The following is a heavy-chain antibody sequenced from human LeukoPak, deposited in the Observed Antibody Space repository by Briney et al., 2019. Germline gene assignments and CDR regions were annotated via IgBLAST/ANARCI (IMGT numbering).Heavy chain of an antibody. CDR2: IYSAGST. CDR1: GFTSSSYA. V-gene: IGHV3-66*02. Sequence: GGSLRLSCAASGFTSSSYAMSRVRQAPGQGLEWVSVIYSAGSTYYADSVKGRFTIYRDNSKNTLYLQMNGLRAADTAVYYCARDKGTSYLSSFDYRGQGTLVTVSS. D-gene: IGHD6-6*01. CDR3: ARDKGTSYLSSFDY. J-gene: IGHJ4*02.